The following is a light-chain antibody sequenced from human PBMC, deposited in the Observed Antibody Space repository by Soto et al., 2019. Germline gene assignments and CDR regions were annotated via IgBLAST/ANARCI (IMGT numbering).Light chain of an antibody. Sequence: DTQMNQSPSSLSASLGESIAITCRASQSISSYLNWYQQKTGKAPKILIYAESSLQSGVPSRFSGSGSGTDLNLTISSLQPEDFATYYCQKSYSTAFTFGGGTKVDIK. J-gene: IGKJ4*01. V-gene: IGKV1-39*01. CDR1: QSISSY. CDR2: AES. CDR3: QKSYSTAFT.